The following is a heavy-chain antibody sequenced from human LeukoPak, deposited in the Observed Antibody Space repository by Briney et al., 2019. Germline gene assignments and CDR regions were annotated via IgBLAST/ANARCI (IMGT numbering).Heavy chain of an antibody. CDR1: GGSISSSNW. CDR3: ARAIAAAGYFDY. Sequence: SETLSLTCAVSGGSISSSNWWSWVRQPPGKGLEWIGEIYHSGSTNYNPSLKSRVPISVDKSKNQFSLKLSSVTAADTAVYYCARAIAAAGYFDYWGQGTLVTVSS. V-gene: IGHV4-4*02. D-gene: IGHD6-13*01. CDR2: IYHSGST. J-gene: IGHJ4*02.